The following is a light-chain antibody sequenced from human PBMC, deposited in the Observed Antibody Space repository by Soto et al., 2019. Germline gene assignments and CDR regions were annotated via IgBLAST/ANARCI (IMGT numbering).Light chain of an antibody. Sequence: QSVLTQPAYVSGSPGQSITISCTGASSDVGYYNYVSWFQQHPGKAPKLIISEVTNRPSGVSTSFSGSKSGNTASLTISGRQAEDEANYYCSSYTTSRTYVFGHGTKVTVL. V-gene: IGLV2-14*01. CDR3: SSYTTSRTYV. CDR2: EVT. CDR1: SSDVGYYNY. J-gene: IGLJ1*01.